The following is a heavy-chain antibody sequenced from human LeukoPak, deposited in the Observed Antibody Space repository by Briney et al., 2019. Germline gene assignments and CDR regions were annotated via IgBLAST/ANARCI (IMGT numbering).Heavy chain of an antibody. Sequence: GESLKISCKGSGYSFNNYWIGWVRQMPGKGLEWMGIISPGDSETRYNPSFQGQVTISPDKSISTAYLQWSSLKASDTAMYYCARLGDSSGYYLFDYWGQGTLVTVSS. CDR2: ISPGDSET. D-gene: IGHD3-22*01. J-gene: IGHJ4*02. V-gene: IGHV5-51*01. CDR3: ARLGDSSGYYLFDY. CDR1: GYSFNNYW.